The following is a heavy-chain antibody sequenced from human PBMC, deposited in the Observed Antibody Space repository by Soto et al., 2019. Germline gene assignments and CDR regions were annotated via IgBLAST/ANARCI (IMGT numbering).Heavy chain of an antibody. Sequence: ASVKVSCKASGYTFTSYGISWVRQAPGQGLEWMGWISAYNGNTNYAQKLQGRVTMTTDTSTSTAYMELRSLRSDDTAVYYCARDXWVGECLPDYYYYGMDVWGQGTTVTVSS. CDR3: ARDXWVGECLPDYYYYGMDV. J-gene: IGHJ6*02. V-gene: IGHV1-18*01. CDR1: GYTFTSYG. CDR2: ISAYNGNT. D-gene: IGHD3-3*01.